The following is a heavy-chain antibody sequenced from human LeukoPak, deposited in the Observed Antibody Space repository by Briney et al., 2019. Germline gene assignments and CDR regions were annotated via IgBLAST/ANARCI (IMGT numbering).Heavy chain of an antibody. J-gene: IGHJ5*02. CDR2: ISSSSSTI. D-gene: IGHD6-19*01. V-gene: IGHV3-48*01. CDR1: GFTFSSYS. CDR3: ARGEQWLVLGNWFDP. Sequence: GGSLRLSRAASGFTFSSYSMNWVRQAPGKGLEWVSYISSSSSTIYYADSVKGRFTISRDNAKNSLYLQMNSLRAEDTAVYYCARGEQWLVLGNWFDPWGQGTLVTVSS.